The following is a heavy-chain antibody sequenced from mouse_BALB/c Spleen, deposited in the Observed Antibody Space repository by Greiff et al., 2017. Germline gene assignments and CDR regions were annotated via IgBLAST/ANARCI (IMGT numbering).Heavy chain of an antibody. V-gene: IGHV1S16*01. CDR3: TSGLPGIYYAMDY. CDR1: GYTFTSYY. J-gene: IGHJ4*01. Sequence: QVQLQQSGAELVKPGASVKLSCKASGYTFTSYYMYWVKQRPGQGLEWIGEINPSNGGTNFNEKFKSKATLTVDKSSSTAYMQLSSLTSEDSAVYYCTSGLPGIYYAMDYWGQGTSVTVSS. CDR2: INPSNGGT. D-gene: IGHD6-1*01.